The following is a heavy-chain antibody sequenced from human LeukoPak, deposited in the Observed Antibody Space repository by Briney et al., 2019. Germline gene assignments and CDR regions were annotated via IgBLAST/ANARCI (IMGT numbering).Heavy chain of an antibody. J-gene: IGHJ4*02. Sequence: ASVKVSCKASGYTFTSYDINWARQATGQGLEWMGWMNPNSGNTGYAQKFQGRVTMTRNTSISTAYMELSSLRSEDTAVYYCAIRRSHDFWSGLDDYWGQGTLVTVSS. V-gene: IGHV1-8*01. CDR1: GYTFTSYD. CDR3: AIRRSHDFWSGLDDY. CDR2: MNPNSGNT. D-gene: IGHD3-3*01.